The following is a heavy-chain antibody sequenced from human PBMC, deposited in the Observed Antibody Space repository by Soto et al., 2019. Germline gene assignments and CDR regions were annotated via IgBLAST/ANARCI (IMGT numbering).Heavy chain of an antibody. V-gene: IGHV3-23*01. J-gene: IGHJ6*02. CDR3: VRHAKLTSVTANVVYYYVLDI. D-gene: IGHD4-4*01. CDR2: IGTSGGGT. CDR1: GFIFSNYD. Sequence: EVQLLESGGGLVQPGGSLRLSCAASGFIFSNYDMSWVRLAPGKELEWVSFIGTSGGGTYYADSLKGPFTISRDNSKNTLYLKMSSLRAEDTALYMCVRHAKLTSVTANVVYYYVLDIWGPGTTVTISS.